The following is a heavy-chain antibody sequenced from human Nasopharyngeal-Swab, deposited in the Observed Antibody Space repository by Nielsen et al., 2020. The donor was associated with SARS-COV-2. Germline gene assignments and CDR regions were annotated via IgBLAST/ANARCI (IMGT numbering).Heavy chain of an antibody. V-gene: IGHV3-21*01. CDR3: ARDGLDYDFWSAYFMDV. Sequence: GGSLRLSCAASGFTFNKYNFNWVRQAPGKALEWVSSISSSSSYIYYADSVKGRFTISRDNAKNSFSLQMNSLRAEDTAVYYCARDGLDYDFWSAYFMDVWGQGTTVTVSS. CDR2: ISSSSSYI. D-gene: IGHD3-3*01. J-gene: IGHJ6*02. CDR1: GFTFNKYN.